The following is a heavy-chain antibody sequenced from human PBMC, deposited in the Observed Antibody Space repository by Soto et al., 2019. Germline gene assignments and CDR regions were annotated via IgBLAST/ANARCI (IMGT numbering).Heavy chain of an antibody. CDR1: GYTFTSYG. V-gene: IGHV1-18*04. D-gene: IGHD6-19*01. Sequence: ASVKVSCKASGYTFTSYGISWVRQAPGQGLEWMGWISAYNGKTNYAQKLQGRVTMTTDTSTSTAYMELRSLRSDDTAVYYCARAGSSGWYYYYGMDVWGQGTTVTVSS. J-gene: IGHJ6*02. CDR2: ISAYNGKT. CDR3: ARAGSSGWYYYYGMDV.